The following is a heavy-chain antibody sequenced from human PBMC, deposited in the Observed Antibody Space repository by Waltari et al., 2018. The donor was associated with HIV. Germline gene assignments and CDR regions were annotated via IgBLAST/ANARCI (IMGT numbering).Heavy chain of an antibody. J-gene: IGHJ4*02. Sequence: EVQLLESGGGLVQPGGSLRLSCAASGFTFSSYAMSWVRQAPGKGLEWVSAISGSGGSTTYADSVKGRFTIARDNSKNTLYLQRNSLRAEDTAVYYCAKDLRQQLFGDYWGQGTLVTVSS. CDR1: GFTFSSYA. V-gene: IGHV3-23*01. D-gene: IGHD6-13*01. CDR3: AKDLRQQLFGDY. CDR2: ISGSGGST.